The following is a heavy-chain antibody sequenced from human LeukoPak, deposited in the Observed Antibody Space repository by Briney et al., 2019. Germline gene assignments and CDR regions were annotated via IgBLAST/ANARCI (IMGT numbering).Heavy chain of an antibody. CDR2: IHYSGST. V-gene: IGHV4-39*07. J-gene: IGHJ4*02. Sequence: SETLSLTCTVSGGSISSYYWSWIRQPPGKGLEWIGSIHYSGSTYYNPSLKSRVTISVDTSKRQFSLKVTSVTAADTAVYYCARSFDGSGLGYYFDYWGQGTLVTVSS. D-gene: IGHD6-25*01. CDR3: ARSFDGSGLGYYFDY. CDR1: GGSISSYY.